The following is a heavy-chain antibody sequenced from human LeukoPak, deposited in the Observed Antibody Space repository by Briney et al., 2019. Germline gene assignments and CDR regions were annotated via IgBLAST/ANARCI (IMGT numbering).Heavy chain of an antibody. D-gene: IGHD4-23*01. CDR3: ARGDTTGVDAFDI. J-gene: IGHJ3*02. CDR2: IYYSGST. CDR1: GGSISSGGYY. Sequence: SQTLSLTCTVSGGSISSGGYYWSWIRQHPGKGLEWIGYIYYSGSTYYNPSLKSRVTISVDTSKNQFSLKLSSVTAAGTAVYYCARGDTTGVDAFDIWGQGTMVTVSS. V-gene: IGHV4-31*03.